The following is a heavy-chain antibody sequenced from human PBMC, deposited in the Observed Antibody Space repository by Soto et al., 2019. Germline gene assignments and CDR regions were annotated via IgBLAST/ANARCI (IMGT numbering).Heavy chain of an antibody. CDR2: LSGSGRST. Sequence: GGSLRLSCAASGLTFSNSAMTWVRQAPGKGLEWVSALSGSGRSTYYADSVKGRFTISRDNSKNILYLQMNSLRAEDTAVYYCAKDGGYSYGTDHWGQGTQVTVSS. J-gene: IGHJ4*02. CDR3: AKDGGYSYGTDH. CDR1: GLTFSNSA. V-gene: IGHV3-23*01. D-gene: IGHD5-18*01.